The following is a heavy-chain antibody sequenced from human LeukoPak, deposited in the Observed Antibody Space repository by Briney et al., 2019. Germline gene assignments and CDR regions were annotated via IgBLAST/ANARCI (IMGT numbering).Heavy chain of an antibody. V-gene: IGHV1-3*03. Sequence: GASVKVSCKVSGYTFTTYAMHWVRQAPGQRLEWMGWINAGNGNTKYSQEFQGRVTMTEDTSTDTAYMELSSLRSEDTAVYYCATYNLKPDSMVRGPFDYWGQGTLVTVSS. D-gene: IGHD3-10*01. CDR1: GYTFTTYA. CDR3: ATYNLKPDSMVRGPFDY. J-gene: IGHJ4*02. CDR2: INAGNGNT.